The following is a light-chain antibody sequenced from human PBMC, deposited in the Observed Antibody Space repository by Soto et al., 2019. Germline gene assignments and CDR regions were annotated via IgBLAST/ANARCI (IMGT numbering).Light chain of an antibody. Sequence: EIVLTQSPGTLSLSPGERATLSCRASQSVNADYLAWYQQRPGQAPRLLIYVAAYRAPGIPDRFSGSGSGTDFTITIDRLEPEDSAVYFCQQYGGSPTFGQGTKLEIK. J-gene: IGKJ1*01. CDR2: VAA. CDR3: QQYGGSPT. CDR1: QSVNADY. V-gene: IGKV3-20*01.